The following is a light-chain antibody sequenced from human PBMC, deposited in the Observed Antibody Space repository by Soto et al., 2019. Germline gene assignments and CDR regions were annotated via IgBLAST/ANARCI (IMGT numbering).Light chain of an antibody. Sequence: QAVLTQSPSASASLGASVKLTCTLSSGHSNYAIAWHQQQPEKGPRYLMNLNSDGSHNKGDGIPDRFSGSSSGAERYLTISSLQSEDEADYYCQTWGTGIPWVFGGGTQLTVL. CDR1: SGHSNYA. CDR3: QTWGTGIPWV. J-gene: IGLJ3*02. V-gene: IGLV4-69*01. CDR2: LNSDGSH.